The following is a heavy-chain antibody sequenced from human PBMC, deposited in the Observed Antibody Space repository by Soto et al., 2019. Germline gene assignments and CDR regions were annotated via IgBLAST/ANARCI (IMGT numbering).Heavy chain of an antibody. V-gene: IGHV1-2*02. Sequence: ASVKVSCKASGYTFTGYYIHWVREAPGQGLEWMGWINPQTGGTSYAQKFQGRVTLSRDTSINTAYLELSRLRFDDAAVYFCARERYQVISDGMDVWGQGTTVTVSS. CDR1: GYTFTGYY. CDR2: INPQTGGT. J-gene: IGHJ6*02. D-gene: IGHD2-2*01. CDR3: ARERYQVISDGMDV.